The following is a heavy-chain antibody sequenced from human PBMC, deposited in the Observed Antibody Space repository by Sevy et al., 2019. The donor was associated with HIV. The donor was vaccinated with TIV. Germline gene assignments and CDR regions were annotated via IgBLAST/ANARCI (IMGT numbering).Heavy chain of an antibody. CDR3: ARRGKWNPTDYYDGMDV. CDR2: ISYDGSNK. CDR1: GFTFSSYA. J-gene: IGHJ6*02. D-gene: IGHD1-20*01. Sequence: GGSLRLSCAASGFTFSSYAMHWVRHAPGKGLEWVAVISYDGSNKYYADSVKGRFTISRENSKNKLYLQMNRLRAEDTAVYYCARRGKWNPTDYYDGMDVWGQGTTVTVSS. V-gene: IGHV3-30-3*01.